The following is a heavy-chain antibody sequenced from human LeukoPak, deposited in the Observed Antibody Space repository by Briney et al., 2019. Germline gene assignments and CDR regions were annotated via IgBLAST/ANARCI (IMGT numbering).Heavy chain of an antibody. CDR3: AGVNYDYVWGSYRDDAFDI. CDR2: MNPNSGNT. D-gene: IGHD3-16*02. CDR1: GYTFTSYD. Sequence: ASVKVSFKASGYTFTSYDINWVRQATGQGLEWMGWMNPNSGNTGYAQKFQGRVTMTRNTSISTAYMELSSLRSEDTAVYYCAGVNYDYVWGSYRDDAFDIWGQGTMVTVSS. V-gene: IGHV1-8*01. J-gene: IGHJ3*02.